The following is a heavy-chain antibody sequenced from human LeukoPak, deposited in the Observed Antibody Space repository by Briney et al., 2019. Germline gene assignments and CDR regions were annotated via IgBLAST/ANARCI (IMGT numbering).Heavy chain of an antibody. J-gene: IGHJ5*02. D-gene: IGHD6-13*01. CDR1: GGSFSGYY. CDR2: INHSGST. Sequence: PSETLSLTCAVYGGSFSGYYWSWIRQPPGKGLEWIGEINHSGSTNYNPSLKSRVTISVDTSKNQFSLKLTSVTAADTAVYYCARQAYSSNLGWFDPWGQGTLVTASS. CDR3: ARQAYSSNLGWFDP. V-gene: IGHV4-34*01.